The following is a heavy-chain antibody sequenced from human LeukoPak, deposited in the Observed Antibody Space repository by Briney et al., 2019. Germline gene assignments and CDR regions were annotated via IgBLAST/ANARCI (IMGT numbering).Heavy chain of an antibody. CDR2: INWNGGST. D-gene: IGHD3-22*01. CDR3: ARSRHSYDSSGFPHY. Sequence: GGSLRLSCAASGFTFDDYSMTWVRRAPGKGLEWVSGINWNGGSTGYADSVKGRFTISRDNAKNSLYLQMNSLRAEDTALYYCARSRHSYDSSGFPHYWGQGTLVTVSS. CDR1: GFTFDDYS. J-gene: IGHJ4*02. V-gene: IGHV3-20*04.